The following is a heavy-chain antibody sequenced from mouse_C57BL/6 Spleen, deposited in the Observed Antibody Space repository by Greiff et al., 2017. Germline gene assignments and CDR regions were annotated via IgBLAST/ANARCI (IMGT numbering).Heavy chain of an antibody. D-gene: IGHD1-3*01. J-gene: IGHJ3*01. V-gene: IGHV1-80*01. CDR1: GYAFSSYW. Sequence: QVQLKQSGAELVKPGASVKISCKASGYAFSSYWMNWVKPRPGKGLAWIGQIYPGDGDTNYNGKFKGKATLTADKSSSTAYMQLSSLTSEDSAVYFCARGITGAWFAYWGQGTLVTVSA. CDR3: ARGITGAWFAY. CDR2: IYPGDGDT.